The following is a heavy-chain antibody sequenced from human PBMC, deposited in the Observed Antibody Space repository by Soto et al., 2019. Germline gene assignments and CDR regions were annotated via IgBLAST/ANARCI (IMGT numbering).Heavy chain of an antibody. D-gene: IGHD2-2*01. CDR2: IYPGDSDT. V-gene: IGHV5-51*01. J-gene: IGHJ4*02. CDR3: ARGGLRPTYHFDY. Sequence: PGESLKISCKGSAYSFTSYWIGWVRQMPGKGLEWMGTIYPGDSDTRYSPSFQGQVTISVDKSISTAYLQWRSLKASDTAMYFCARGGLRPTYHFDYWSQGTLVTVSS. CDR1: AYSFTSYW.